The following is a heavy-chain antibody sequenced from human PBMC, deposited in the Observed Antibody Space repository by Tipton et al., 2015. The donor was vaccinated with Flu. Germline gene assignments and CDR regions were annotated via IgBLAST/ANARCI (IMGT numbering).Heavy chain of an antibody. CDR3: VRAIAASGSF. D-gene: IGHD3-10*01. J-gene: IGHJ4*02. V-gene: IGHV3-7*04. Sequence: SLRLSCAASGFTIRSYWMHWVRQAPGKGLEWVANINQDGSERYYVDSVKDRFTLSRDNAKNSASLQMSSLRVEDTAVYYCVRAIAASGSFWGQGTLVTVSS. CDR1: GFTIRSYW. CDR2: INQDGSER.